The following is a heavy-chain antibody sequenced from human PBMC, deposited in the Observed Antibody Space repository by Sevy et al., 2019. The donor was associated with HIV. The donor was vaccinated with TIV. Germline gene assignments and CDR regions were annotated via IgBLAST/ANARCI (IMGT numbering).Heavy chain of an antibody. CDR1: GGSISSSSYY. CDR2: IYYSGST. J-gene: IGHJ4*02. V-gene: IGHV4-39*01. Sequence: SETLSLTCTVSGGSISSSSYYWGWIRQPPGKGLEWIGSIYYSGSTYYNPSLKSRVTISVDTSKNQFSLKLSSVTAADTAVYYCGRGGIVGATSFDYWGQGTLVTVSS. D-gene: IGHD1-26*01. CDR3: GRGGIVGATSFDY.